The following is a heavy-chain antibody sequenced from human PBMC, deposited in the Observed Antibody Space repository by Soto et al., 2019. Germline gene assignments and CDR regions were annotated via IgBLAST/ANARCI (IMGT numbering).Heavy chain of an antibody. CDR2: IYPGDSDA. Sequence: GESLKISCKGSGYSFTNYWIGWVRQMPGRGLEWMGVIYPGDSDARYSPSFQGQVTISADKSISTVYLQWSSLKASDTAMYYCARHIVDTSMTASFNYWGQGTQVTVSS. J-gene: IGHJ4*02. V-gene: IGHV5-51*01. CDR1: GYSFTNYW. CDR3: ARHIVDTSMTASFNY. D-gene: IGHD5-18*01.